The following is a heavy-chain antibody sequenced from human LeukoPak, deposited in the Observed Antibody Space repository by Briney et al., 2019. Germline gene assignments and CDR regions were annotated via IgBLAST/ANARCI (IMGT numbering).Heavy chain of an antibody. V-gene: IGHV3-48*03. CDR1: GFTFSSYE. CDR2: ISSSGSTI. CDR3: ARDATYYYDSSGYYFDY. D-gene: IGHD3-22*01. J-gene: IGHJ4*02. Sequence: GGSLRLSCAASGFTFSSYEMNWVRQASGKGLEWVSYISSSGSTIYYADSVKGRFTISRDNAKNSLYLQMNSLRAEDTAVYYCARDATYYYDSSGYYFDYWGQGTLVTVSS.